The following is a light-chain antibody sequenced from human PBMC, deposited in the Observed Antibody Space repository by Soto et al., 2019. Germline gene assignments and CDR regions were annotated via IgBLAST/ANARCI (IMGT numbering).Light chain of an antibody. V-gene: IGKV1-27*01. CDR2: LAS. Sequence: DLPMTQSPSSLSASVGDRVTITCRASQGIGNYVAWYQQKPGKVHKLLIYLASTLHSGIPSRFSGSRSGTEYTFTSSSLQPKDVATYYCQKYNNDPFTFGQGTMVEI. J-gene: IGKJ2*01. CDR1: QGIGNY. CDR3: QKYNNDPFT.